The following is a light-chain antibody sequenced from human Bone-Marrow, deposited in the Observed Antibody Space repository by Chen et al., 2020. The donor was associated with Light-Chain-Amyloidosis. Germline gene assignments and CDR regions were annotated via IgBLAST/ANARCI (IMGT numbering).Light chain of an antibody. Sequence: NFMLTYPHSLSESPWKTVIISFTRSIVSIATNYVQWYQQRPGSSPTTVIYEDDQRPTGVPDRFSGSIDRSSNSASLTISGLRTEDEADYYCQSYQGSSQGVFGGGTKLTVL. V-gene: IGLV6-57*01. CDR3: QSYQGSSQGV. CDR1: IVSIATNY. J-gene: IGLJ3*02. CDR2: EDD.